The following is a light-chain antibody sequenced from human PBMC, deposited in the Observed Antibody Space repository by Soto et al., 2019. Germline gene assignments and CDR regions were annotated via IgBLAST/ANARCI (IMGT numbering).Light chain of an antibody. CDR1: SSDIGGYKY. J-gene: IGLJ1*01. CDR2: DVR. CDR3: CSYAGSHTYV. V-gene: IGLV2-11*01. Sequence: QSALTQPASVSGSPGQSITISCTGTSSDIGGYKYVSWYQQHPGQAPKLIIYDVRKRPSGVPDRFSGSKSGNTASLTISGLQAEDEADYFCCSYAGSHTYVFGTGTKLTVL.